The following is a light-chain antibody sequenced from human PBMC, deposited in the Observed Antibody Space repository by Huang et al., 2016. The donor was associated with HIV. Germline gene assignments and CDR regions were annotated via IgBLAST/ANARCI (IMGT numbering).Light chain of an antibody. V-gene: IGKV4-1*01. CDR1: QSGLYNSNNKNY. CDR3: QHYYSPPPT. Sequence: DIVMTQSPDSLAVSLGERATINCKSSQSGLYNSNNKNYVAWYQQKPGQPPRLLIYWASTRGAGVPDRFSGSGSGTDFTLTISSLQAEDVAVYYCQHYYSPPPTFGQGTRVEIK. CDR2: WAS. J-gene: IGKJ2*01.